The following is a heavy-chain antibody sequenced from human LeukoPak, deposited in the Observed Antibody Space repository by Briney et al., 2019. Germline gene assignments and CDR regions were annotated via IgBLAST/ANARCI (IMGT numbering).Heavy chain of an antibody. Sequence: ASVKVSCKASGYTFTDYFMHWVRQAPGQGLEWMGWINPNSGGTNYAQKFQGRVTMTRDTSISTAYMELSRLRSDDTAVYYCARDLGIAADGWFDPWGQGTLVTVSS. D-gene: IGHD6-13*01. CDR1: GYTFTDYF. CDR2: INPNSGGT. CDR3: ARDLGIAADGWFDP. V-gene: IGHV1-2*02. J-gene: IGHJ5*02.